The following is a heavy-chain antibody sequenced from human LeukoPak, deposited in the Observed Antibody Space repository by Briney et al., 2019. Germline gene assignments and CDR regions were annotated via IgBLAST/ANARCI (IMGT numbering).Heavy chain of an antibody. V-gene: IGHV4-39*01. Sequence: SETLSLTCTVSGGSISSSSYYWGWIRQPPGKGLEWIGEINHSGSTNYNPSLKSRVTISVDTSENQFSLKLSPVTAADTPVYFCARQVVAVAGTGYFDYWGQGTLVTVSS. D-gene: IGHD6-19*01. CDR1: GGSISSSSYY. CDR2: INHSGST. J-gene: IGHJ4*02. CDR3: ARQVVAVAGTGYFDY.